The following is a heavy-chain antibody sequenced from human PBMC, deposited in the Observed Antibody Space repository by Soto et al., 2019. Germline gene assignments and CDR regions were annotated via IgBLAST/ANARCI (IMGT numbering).Heavy chain of an antibody. D-gene: IGHD6-19*01. CDR1: GGTFSSYT. Sequence: QVQLVQSGAEVKKPGSSVKVSCKASGGTFSSYTISWVRQAPGKWLEWMGRIIPILGIANYAQKFQGRVTITADNSTSTAYMELSSLRSEDTAVYYCARGGPYSSGWWSPDAFDIWGQGTMVTVSS. CDR3: ARGGPYSSGWWSPDAFDI. V-gene: IGHV1-69*02. CDR2: IIPILGIA. J-gene: IGHJ3*02.